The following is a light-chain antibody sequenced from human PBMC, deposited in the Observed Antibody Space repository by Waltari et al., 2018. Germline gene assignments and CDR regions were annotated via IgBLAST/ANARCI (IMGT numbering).Light chain of an antibody. V-gene: IGKV4-1*01. CDR1: QSVLYRSSNKTF. J-gene: IGKJ3*01. Sequence: DIVVTQSPDSLSVSLGERATINCTSSQSVLYRSSNKTFLAWYQQEPGQPPKLLIYWASTRESGVPDRFSCGGSGTDFTLTVSSLQAEDVAVYYCEQYYSTIFTFGPGTKVDIK. CDR2: WAS. CDR3: EQYYSTIFT.